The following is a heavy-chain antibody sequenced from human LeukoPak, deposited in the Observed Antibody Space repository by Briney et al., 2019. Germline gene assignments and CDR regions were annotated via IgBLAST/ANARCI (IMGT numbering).Heavy chain of an antibody. Sequence: GGSLRLSCAASGFTFSSYAMNWVRQAPGRGLEWVSYIGPSGTAIYYADSVKGRFTISRDNAKNSLYLQMNSLRAEDTAVYYCATLLPGQQLNWFDPWGQGTLVTVSS. V-gene: IGHV3-48*03. CDR1: GFTFSSYA. CDR2: IGPSGTAI. J-gene: IGHJ5*02. D-gene: IGHD6-13*01. CDR3: ATLLPGQQLNWFDP.